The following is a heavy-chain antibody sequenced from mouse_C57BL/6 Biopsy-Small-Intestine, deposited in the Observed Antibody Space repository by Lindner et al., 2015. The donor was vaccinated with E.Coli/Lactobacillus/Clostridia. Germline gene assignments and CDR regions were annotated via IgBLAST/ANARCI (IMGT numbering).Heavy chain of an antibody. Sequence: VQLQESGAELAKPGASVKLSCKASGYTFTSHRMHWVKQRPGQGLEWIGYINPSSVYTKYNQKFKDKATLTADKSSSTAYMQLSSLTYEDSAVYYCAREAYYYRAWFAYWGQGTLVTVSA. D-gene: IGHD1-1*01. CDR3: AREAYYYRAWFAY. V-gene: IGHV1-7*01. J-gene: IGHJ3*01. CDR1: GYTFTSHR. CDR2: INPSSVYT.